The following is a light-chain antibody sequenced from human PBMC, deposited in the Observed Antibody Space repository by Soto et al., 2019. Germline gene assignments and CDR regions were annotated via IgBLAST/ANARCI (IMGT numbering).Light chain of an antibody. V-gene: IGLV2-14*01. CDR3: ISYRGSDTSYV. J-gene: IGLJ1*01. CDR2: EVR. Sequence: QSVPTEPASVSGSPGQLITICCTGTSSDIGSYNYAAWYQKLPGKTPKLRIYEVRNGPSGVSFWFYGYKSGNTASLTIYGLQAAVEADYYCISYRGSDTSYVFRTWTNATVL. CDR1: SSDIGSYNY.